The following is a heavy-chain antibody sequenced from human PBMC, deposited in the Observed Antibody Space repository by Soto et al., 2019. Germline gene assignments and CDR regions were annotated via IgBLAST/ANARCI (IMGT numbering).Heavy chain of an antibody. V-gene: IGHV3-30*03. J-gene: IGHJ4*02. D-gene: IGHD3-9*01. CDR2: ISYDGSNK. CDR1: GFTFSSYG. Sequence: GGSLRLSCAASGFTFSSYGMHWVRQAPGKGLEWVAVISYDGSNKYYADSVKGRFTISRDNSKNTLYLQMNSLRAEDTAVYYCARSRNYDILTGPFDYWGQGTLVTVS. CDR3: ARSRNYDILTGPFDY.